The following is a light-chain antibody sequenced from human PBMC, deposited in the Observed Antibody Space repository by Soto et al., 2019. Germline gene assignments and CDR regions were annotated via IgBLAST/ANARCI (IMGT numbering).Light chain of an antibody. V-gene: IGLV2-14*01. Sequence: QSALTQPASVSGSPGQSITISCTGTSSDVGGYNYVSWYQQHPGKAPKLMIYEVSTRPSGVSNRFSGSKSGNTASLTTSGLQAEDEEDYCCSSYTSSSTLVFGGGTKLTVL. J-gene: IGLJ3*02. CDR1: SSDVGGYNY. CDR3: SSYTSSSTLV. CDR2: EVS.